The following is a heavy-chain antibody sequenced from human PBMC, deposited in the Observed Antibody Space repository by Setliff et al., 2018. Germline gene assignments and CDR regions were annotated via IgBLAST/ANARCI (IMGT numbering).Heavy chain of an antibody. CDR1: GGSISTTDYY. V-gene: IGHV4-39*07. CDR2: VYYSGNT. D-gene: IGHD3-22*01. Sequence: SETLSLTCTVSGGSISTTDYYWGWIRQPPGKGLEWIGCVYYSGNTYYSPSLKSRVTMFVDTSKNQFSLMLYSVTAADTGIYYCARYDSSGYSENYYFDYWGQGTLVTVSS. J-gene: IGHJ4*02. CDR3: ARYDSSGYSENYYFDY.